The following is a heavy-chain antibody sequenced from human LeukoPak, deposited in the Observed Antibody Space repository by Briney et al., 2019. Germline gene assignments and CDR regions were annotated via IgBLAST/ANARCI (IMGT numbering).Heavy chain of an antibody. CDR2: INSDGSST. CDR3: AKEAENNRATRPVGLDC. V-gene: IGHV3-74*01. CDR1: GFTFSSYW. Sequence: PGGSLRLSCAASGFTFSSYWMHWVRQAPGKGLVWVSRINSDGSSTSYADSVKGRFTISRDNARNSLYLQLNSLRPEDTALYYCAKEAENNRATRPVGLDCWGQGTLVTVSS. D-gene: IGHD1-14*01. J-gene: IGHJ4*02.